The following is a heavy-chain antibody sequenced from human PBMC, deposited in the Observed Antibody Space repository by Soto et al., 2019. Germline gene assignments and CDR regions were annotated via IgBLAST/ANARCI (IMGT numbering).Heavy chain of an antibody. D-gene: IGHD2-8*01. CDR3: ARDKEGVTNLDY. CDR1: GFTFSSYG. V-gene: IGHV3-33*01. CDR2: IWYDGSNK. J-gene: IGHJ4*02. Sequence: QVQLVESGGGVVQPGRSLRLSCAASGFTFSSYGMHWVRQAPGKGLEWVAVIWYDGSNKYYADSVKGRFTISRDNSKNTLYLQMNSLRAEDTAVYYCARDKEGVTNLDYWGQGTLVTVSS.